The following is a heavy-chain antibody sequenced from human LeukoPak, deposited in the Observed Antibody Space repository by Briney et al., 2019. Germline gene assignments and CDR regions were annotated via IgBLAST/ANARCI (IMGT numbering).Heavy chain of an antibody. V-gene: IGHV3-74*01. D-gene: IGHD3-10*02. Sequence: GGSLRLSCAASGVTFSNDWLHWGRQVQGKGLVWVSRGDGGGSSTSYADSAKGRFSISTDNAKSTLYLQMNSLRAEDTAAYYCARGPGSAGGAYVGDYGGQGILVTVSA. J-gene: IGHJ4*01. CDR3: ARGPGSAGGAYVGDY. CDR1: GVTFSNDW. CDR2: GDGGGSST.